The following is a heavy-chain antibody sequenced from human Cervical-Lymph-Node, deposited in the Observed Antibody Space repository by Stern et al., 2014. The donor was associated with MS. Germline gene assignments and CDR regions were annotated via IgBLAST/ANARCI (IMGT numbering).Heavy chain of an antibody. V-gene: IGHV4-31*03. CDR2: IYYSGST. Sequence: QLQLQESGPGLVKPSQTLSLTCTVSAGSISSGGYYWSWIRQHPGKGLEWIGYIYYSGSTYYNPSLKSRVTISVDTSKNQFSLKLSSVTAADTAVYYCARPYDSSDWGAFDIWGQGTMVTVSS. CDR1: AGSISSGGYY. J-gene: IGHJ3*02. D-gene: IGHD3-22*01. CDR3: ARPYDSSDWGAFDI.